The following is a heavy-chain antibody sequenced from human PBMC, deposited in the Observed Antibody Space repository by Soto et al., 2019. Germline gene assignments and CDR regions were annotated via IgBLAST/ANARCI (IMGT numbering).Heavy chain of an antibody. CDR1: GGSFNSHS. Sequence: QVQLVQSGADVKKPGSSVRVSCKASGGSFNSHSFSWVRQAPGQGLEWMGTIIPIFNTSTYAERFQGRVTITADASTSTAYMDLSSLTSEDSAVYYCATDDTVMVGADSAFDIWGQGTMVTVSS. CDR2: IIPIFNTS. CDR3: ATDDTVMVGADSAFDI. J-gene: IGHJ3*02. D-gene: IGHD4-17*01. V-gene: IGHV1-69*18.